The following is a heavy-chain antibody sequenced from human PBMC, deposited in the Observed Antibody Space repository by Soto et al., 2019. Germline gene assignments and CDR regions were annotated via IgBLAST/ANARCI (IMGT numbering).Heavy chain of an antibody. CDR2: IDHSGST. Sequence: QVQLQQWGAGLLKPSETLSLTCAVYGGSFCGYYWSWIRQPPGKGLEWIGDIDHSGSTNYNPSLKSRVTISVDTSKNQFSLKLSSVTAADTDMHYCARGRRGSYNLWGQGTQVTVSS. V-gene: IGHV4-34*01. J-gene: IGHJ5*02. CDR3: ARGRRGSYNL. D-gene: IGHD1-26*01. CDR1: GGSFCGYY.